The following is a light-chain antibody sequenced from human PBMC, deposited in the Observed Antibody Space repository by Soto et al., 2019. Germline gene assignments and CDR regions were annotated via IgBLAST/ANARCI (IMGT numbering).Light chain of an antibody. Sequence: QSVLTQPPSASGTPGQRVTISCSGSSSNIGSNTVNWYQQLPGTPPKRLIYGNNKRTSGVPDRFSGSKSGASASLAISGLQSEDEADYYCAAWDGSLNGAVFGGGTKLAVL. CDR1: SSNIGSNT. CDR3: AAWDGSLNGAV. J-gene: IGLJ2*01. CDR2: GNN. V-gene: IGLV1-44*01.